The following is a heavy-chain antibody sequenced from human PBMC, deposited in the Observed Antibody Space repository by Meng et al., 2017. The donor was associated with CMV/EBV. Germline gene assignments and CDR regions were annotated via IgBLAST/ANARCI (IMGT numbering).Heavy chain of an antibody. J-gene: IGHJ4*02. D-gene: IGHD6-19*01. V-gene: IGHV4-61*08. Sequence: SETLSLTCTVSGGSISGGYFLNWIRQPPGQGLEWIGYMYYTGTTNYNPSLRGRVTISVDTSKSQFSLKLTSVTAADTAVYYCARDGRDSSGSKDYWGQGTLVTVSS. CDR3: ARDGRDSSGSKDY. CDR1: GGSISGGYF. CDR2: MYYTGTT.